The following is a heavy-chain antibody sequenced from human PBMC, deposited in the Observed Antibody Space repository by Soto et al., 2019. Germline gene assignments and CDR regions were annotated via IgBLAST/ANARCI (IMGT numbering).Heavy chain of an antibody. J-gene: IGHJ6*02. CDR1: GGSISSYY. CDR3: ARDSYSRYYYGMDV. Sequence: SETLSLTCTVSGGSISSYYWSWVRQPPGKGLEWIGYIYYSGSTNYNPSLKSRVTISVDTSKNQFSLKLSSVTAADTAVYYCARDSYSRYYYGMDVWGQGTTVTVSS. D-gene: IGHD6-13*01. V-gene: IGHV4-59*01. CDR2: IYYSGST.